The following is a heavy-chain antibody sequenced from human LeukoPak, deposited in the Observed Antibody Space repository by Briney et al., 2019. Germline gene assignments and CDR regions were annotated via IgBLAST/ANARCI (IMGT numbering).Heavy chain of an antibody. Sequence: ASVKGSCKASGYTFTSYYMHWVRQAPGQGREWMGIINPTGGSTTYAQKFQGRVTMTRATSTSTVYMELSSLRSEHTAVYYCARAAFFLGAFDIWGQGTMVTVSS. D-gene: IGHD3-3*02. CDR1: GYTFTSYY. V-gene: IGHV1-46*01. J-gene: IGHJ3*02. CDR2: INPTGGST. CDR3: ARAAFFLGAFDI.